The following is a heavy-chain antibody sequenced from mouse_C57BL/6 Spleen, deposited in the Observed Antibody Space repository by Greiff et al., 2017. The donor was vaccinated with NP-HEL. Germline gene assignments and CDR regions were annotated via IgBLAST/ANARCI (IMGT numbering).Heavy chain of an antibody. CDR2: IRYSGGT. Sequence: DVQLVESGPGMVKPSQSLSLTCTVTGYSITSGYDWHWIRHFPGNKLEWMGYIRYSGGTNYNPSFKSRISITHDTSTNHSFLKLNSVTTADASTYYCARGGAGTWFAYWGQGTLVTVSA. CDR1: GYSITSGYD. D-gene: IGHD3-3*01. V-gene: IGHV3-1*01. J-gene: IGHJ3*01. CDR3: ARGGAGTWFAY.